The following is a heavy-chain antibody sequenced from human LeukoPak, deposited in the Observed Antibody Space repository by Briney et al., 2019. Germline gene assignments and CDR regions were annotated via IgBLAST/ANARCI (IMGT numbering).Heavy chain of an antibody. J-gene: IGHJ5*02. CDR1: GDSVSSNSAA. V-gene: IGHV6-1*01. Sequence: SQTLSLTCAISGDSVSSNSAAWNWIRQSSSRGLEWLGRTYYRCKWYNDYAVSVKSRITINPDTSKNQFSLELSSVTPEDTAVYYCAGGYSSGGKWFDPWGQGTLVTVSS. D-gene: IGHD6-19*01. CDR2: TYYRCKWYN. CDR3: AGGYSSGGKWFDP.